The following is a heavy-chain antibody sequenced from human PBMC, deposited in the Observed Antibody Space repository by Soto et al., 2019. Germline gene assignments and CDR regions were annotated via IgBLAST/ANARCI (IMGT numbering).Heavy chain of an antibody. D-gene: IGHD3-22*01. Sequence: SETLSLTCAVSGYSISSSNWWGCIRQPPGKGLEWIGYIYYTGSTYYNPSLKSRVTMSVDTSKNQFSLKLSSVTAVDTAVYYCARHDSRGYWVDDWGQGTLVTVS. CDR1: GYSISSSNW. CDR2: IYYTGST. J-gene: IGHJ4*02. CDR3: ARHDSRGYWVDD. V-gene: IGHV4-28*01.